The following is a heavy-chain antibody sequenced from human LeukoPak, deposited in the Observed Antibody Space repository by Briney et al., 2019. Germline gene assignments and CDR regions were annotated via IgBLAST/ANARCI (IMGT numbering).Heavy chain of an antibody. V-gene: IGHV4-34*01. CDR1: GGSFSGYY. J-gene: IGHJ6*02. Sequence: SETLSLTCAVYGGSFSGYYWSWIRQPPGKGLEWIGEINHSGSTNYNPSLKSRVTISVDTSKNQFSLKLSSVTAADTAVYYCARLYSSGWYYYCYGMDVWGQGTTVTVSS. CDR3: ARLYSSGWYYYCYGMDV. D-gene: IGHD6-19*01. CDR2: INHSGST.